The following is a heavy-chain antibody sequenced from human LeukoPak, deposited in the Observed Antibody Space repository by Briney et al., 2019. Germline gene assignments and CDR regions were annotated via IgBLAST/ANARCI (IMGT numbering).Heavy chain of an antibody. CDR2: INHSGST. CDR1: GGSFSNYY. J-gene: IGHJ4*02. Sequence: PSETLSLTCAVYGGSFSNYYWSWIRQPPGKGLEWIGEINHSGSTSYNPSLKSRVTMSVDTSKNQFSLKLSSVTAADTAVYYCAIELPDYDILTGYYTGYWGQGTLVTVSS. CDR3: AIELPDYDILTGYYTGY. V-gene: IGHV4-34*01. D-gene: IGHD3-9*01.